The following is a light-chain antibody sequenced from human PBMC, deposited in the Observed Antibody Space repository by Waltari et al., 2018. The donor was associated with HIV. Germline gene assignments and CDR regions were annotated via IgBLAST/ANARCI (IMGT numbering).Light chain of an antibody. CDR1: QAISSY. J-gene: IGKJ3*01. V-gene: IGKV1-39*01. CDR2: SAS. Sequence: DIQLTQSPASLSASLGDRVVITCRASQAISSYLNWYQQKADKAPVLLVYSASTLQTGAPPRFRGSGSGRDFTLSISDLQPEDFATYFCQQSYESPFNFGPGTK. CDR3: QQSYESPFN.